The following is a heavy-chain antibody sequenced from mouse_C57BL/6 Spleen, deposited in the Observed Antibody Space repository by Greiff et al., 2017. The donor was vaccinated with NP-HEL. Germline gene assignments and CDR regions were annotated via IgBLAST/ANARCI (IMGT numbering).Heavy chain of an antibody. D-gene: IGHD2-1*01. J-gene: IGHJ2*01. Sequence: EVQVVASGGGLVKPGGSLKLSCAASGFTFSSYTMSWVRQTPEKRLEWVATISGGGGNTYYPASVKGRFTISRVNAENTLYLQMSSLRSEDTALYDCARQRSYGKGYFDYWGQGTTLTVSS. V-gene: IGHV5-9*01. CDR2: ISGGGGNT. CDR3: ARQRSYGKGYFDY. CDR1: GFTFSSYT.